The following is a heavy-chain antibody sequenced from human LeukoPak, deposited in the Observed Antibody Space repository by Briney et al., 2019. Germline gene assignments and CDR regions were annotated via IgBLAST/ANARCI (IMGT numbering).Heavy chain of an antibody. D-gene: IGHD3-3*02. Sequence: SETLSLTCTVSGGSLSSYYWSWLRQPPGKGLEGIGYIYYSGSTNYNPSLKSRVTISVDTSKNQFSLKLSSVTAADTAVYYCARVEAFFYYGMDVWGKGTTVTVSS. CDR1: GGSLSSYY. CDR2: IYYSGST. J-gene: IGHJ6*04. CDR3: ARVEAFFYYGMDV. V-gene: IGHV4-59*01.